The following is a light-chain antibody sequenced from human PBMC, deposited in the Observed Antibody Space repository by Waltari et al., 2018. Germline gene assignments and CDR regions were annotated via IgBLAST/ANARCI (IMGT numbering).Light chain of an antibody. V-gene: IGLV2-14*03. CDR1: SGEVRGYDY. Sequence: QSAVTQHASVSGSSGQSSTIPCTGTSGEVRGYDYDHCYQHHPRKAPKLLNNDVNQPPSGVSPRFSGSNSCNTASLPISALHAYDEAAYYCNSSTGSSTPVLFGGGTKLTVL. J-gene: IGLJ3*02. CDR3: NSSTGSSTPVL. CDR2: DVN.